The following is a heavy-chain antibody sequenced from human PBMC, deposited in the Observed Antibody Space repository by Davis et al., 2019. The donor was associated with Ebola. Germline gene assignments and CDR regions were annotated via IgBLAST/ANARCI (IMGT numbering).Heavy chain of an antibody. Sequence: GGSLRLSCAASGFTVSSNYMSWARQAPGKGLEWVSAISGSGGSTYYADSVKGRFTISRDNSKNSLYLQMNSLRAEDTAVYYCARGLLPSSIAPGAGYWGQGTLVTVSS. V-gene: IGHV3-23*01. CDR1: GFTVSSNY. D-gene: IGHD6-6*01. CDR3: ARGLLPSSIAPGAGY. J-gene: IGHJ4*02. CDR2: ISGSGGST.